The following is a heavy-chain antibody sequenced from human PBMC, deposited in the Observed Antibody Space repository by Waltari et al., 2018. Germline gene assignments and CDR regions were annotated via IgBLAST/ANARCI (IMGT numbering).Heavy chain of an antibody. Sequence: QVQLVQSGAEVKKPGASVKVSCKASGYTFTSYDINWVRQATGQGLEWMGWRNPNSGNTGNAQKYQGRVTMTRNTYISTAYMELSSLRSEDTAVYYCARPLTRYSRWGDAFDIWGQGTMVTVSS. CDR1: GYTFTSYD. V-gene: IGHV1-8*01. J-gene: IGHJ3*02. CDR2: RNPNSGNT. CDR3: ARPLTRYSRWGDAFDI. D-gene: IGHD6-13*01.